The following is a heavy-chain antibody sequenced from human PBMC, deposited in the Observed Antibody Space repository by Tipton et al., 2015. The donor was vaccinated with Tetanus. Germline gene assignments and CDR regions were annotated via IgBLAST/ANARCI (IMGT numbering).Heavy chain of an antibody. J-gene: IGHJ5*02. CDR2: ISHSAPT. V-gene: IGHV4-39*01. CDR1: GGSISTKTYY. Sequence: TLSLTCFVSGGSISTKTYYWGWIRQTPGKGLEWIASISHSAPTFYNPSLKSRVTMSVDPSRNQFPVRLSSVTAADTGVYYCARHVGGYGSPPHDLWGQGTLVTVSS. D-gene: IGHD3-10*01. CDR3: ARHVGGYGSPPHDL.